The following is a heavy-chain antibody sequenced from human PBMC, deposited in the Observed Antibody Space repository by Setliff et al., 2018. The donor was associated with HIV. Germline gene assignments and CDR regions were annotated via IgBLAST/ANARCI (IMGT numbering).Heavy chain of an antibody. CDR2: INTSGST. J-gene: IGHJ4*02. V-gene: IGHV4-4*07. D-gene: IGHD6-19*01. CDR3: ARDPNTGWYYLDF. CDR1: AYSIRNGYY. Sequence: PSETLSLTCTVSAYSIRNGYYWGWIRQSAGKGLEWIGHINTSGSTKYNPSLKSRLTISVDSSGNQFSLTLTSVTAADTAVYYCARDPNTGWYYLDFWGPGALVTVSS.